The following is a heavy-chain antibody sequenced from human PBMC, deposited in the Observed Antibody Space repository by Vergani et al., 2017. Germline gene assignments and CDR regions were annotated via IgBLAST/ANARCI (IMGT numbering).Heavy chain of an antibody. V-gene: IGHV3-20*04. CDR2: VNWNGVGS. CDR3: ATIDSSGYYPSYNVPDY. J-gene: IGHJ4*02. Sequence: EVQLVESGGRVVRPGGSLRLSCIASGFKFDDYGMNWFRNVPGKGLEWVAGVNWNGVGSAYADSVRGRFIISRDNAKNSLFLQMNSLRVEDTALYYCATIDSSGYYPSYNVPDYWGQGTQVTVSS. D-gene: IGHD3-22*01. CDR1: GFKFDDYG.